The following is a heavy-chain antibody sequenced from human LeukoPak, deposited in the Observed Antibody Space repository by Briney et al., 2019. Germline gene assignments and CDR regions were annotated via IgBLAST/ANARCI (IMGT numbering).Heavy chain of an antibody. D-gene: IGHD4-17*01. V-gene: IGHV4-4*07. Sequence: SETLSLTCTVSGGSISSYYWSWIRQPAGKGLEWIGRIYTSGSTNYNPSLKSRVTMSVDTSKNQFSLKLSSVTAADTAVYYCARDPGGHDYGDYVASDDAFDIWGQGTMVTVSS. J-gene: IGHJ3*02. CDR1: GGSISSYY. CDR2: IYTSGST. CDR3: ARDPGGHDYGDYVASDDAFDI.